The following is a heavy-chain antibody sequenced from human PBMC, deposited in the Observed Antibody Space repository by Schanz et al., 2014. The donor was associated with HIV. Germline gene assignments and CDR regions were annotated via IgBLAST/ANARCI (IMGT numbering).Heavy chain of an antibody. D-gene: IGHD2-21*01. Sequence: EVQLVETGGGLIQPGGSLRLSCAVSGFTISSNYMSWVRQAPGKGLEWFSVVYIGDSTFYANSVKGRFTISRDDSKNTLYLQMNSLRAEDTAMYYCAAGLIRYFFDYWGQGTLVTVSS. J-gene: IGHJ4*02. CDR2: VYIGDST. CDR3: AAGLIRYFFDY. CDR1: GFTISSNY. V-gene: IGHV3-53*02.